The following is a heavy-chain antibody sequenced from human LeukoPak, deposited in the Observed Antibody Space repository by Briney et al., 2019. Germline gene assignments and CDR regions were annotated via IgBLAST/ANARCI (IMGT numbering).Heavy chain of an antibody. V-gene: IGHV3-21*01. Sequence: GGSLRLSCAASGFTFSDYAMNWARQAPGKGLEWVSSISSGGSYISYADSVKGRFTVSRDNAKDSLFLQMRSLRDEDTAVYYCARGSALYCTSSSCLDGVDWGQGTLVSVSS. CDR2: ISSGGSYI. J-gene: IGHJ4*02. CDR1: GFTFSDYA. CDR3: ARGSALYCTSSSCLDGVD. D-gene: IGHD2-2*01.